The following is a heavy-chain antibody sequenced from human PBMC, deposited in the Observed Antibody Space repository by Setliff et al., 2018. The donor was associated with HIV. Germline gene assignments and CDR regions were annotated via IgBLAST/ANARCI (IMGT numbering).Heavy chain of an antibody. V-gene: IGHV4-59*11. CDR1: GGSISSHH. J-gene: IGHJ5*02. CDR3: ARGDYPLSTVATIKGVVWFDP. Sequence: SETLSLTCSVSGGSISSHHWSWIRQPPGKGLEWIGSIYNSGSTNYNPSLTSRVTISVDTSKHQFSLKLSSVTAADTAVYYCARGDYPLSTVATIKGVVWFDPWGQGTLVTSPQ. D-gene: IGHD5-12*01. CDR2: IYNSGST.